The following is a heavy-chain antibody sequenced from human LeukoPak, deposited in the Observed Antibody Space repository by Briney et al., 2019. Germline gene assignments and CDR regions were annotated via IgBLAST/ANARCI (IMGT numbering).Heavy chain of an antibody. CDR2: MNPNSGNT. Sequence: GASVKVSCKASGYTFTSHDINWVRQATGQGLEWVGWMNPNSGNTGYAQKFQGRVTMTRDTSINTAYLELYSLRSEDTAVYYCARGYSPSIRTTGNDYWGQGTLVTVSS. D-gene: IGHD1-1*01. CDR3: ARGYSPSIRTTGNDY. J-gene: IGHJ4*02. CDR1: GYTFTSHD. V-gene: IGHV1-8*01.